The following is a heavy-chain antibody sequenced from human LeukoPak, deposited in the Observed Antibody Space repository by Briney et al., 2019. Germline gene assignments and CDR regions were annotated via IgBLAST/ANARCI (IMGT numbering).Heavy chain of an antibody. J-gene: IGHJ4*02. V-gene: IGHV3-30*18. CDR2: ISYDGSNK. CDR3: ANREYHLPALY. D-gene: IGHD2-2*01. CDR1: GFTFSPYG. Sequence: PGGSLRLSCAASGFTFSPYGMHWVRQAPGKGLEWVAVISYDGSNKYYADSVKGRFTISRDNSKNTLYLQMNSLRAEDTAVYYCANREYHLPALYWGQGTLVTVSS.